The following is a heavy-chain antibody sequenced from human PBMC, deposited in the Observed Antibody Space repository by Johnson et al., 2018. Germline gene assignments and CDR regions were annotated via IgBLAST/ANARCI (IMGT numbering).Heavy chain of an antibody. D-gene: IGHD4-17*01. CDR3: ARAQGGDYVAEYFQH. Sequence: QVQLVQSGGGVVQXGRSLRLXCAASGFTFSSYGMHWVRQAPGKGLEWVAVISYDGSNKFYAEPVKGRFTISRDNSKNRGYLQMHSLKIEDTAVFYCARAQGGDYVAEYFQHWGQGTLVTVSS. CDR2: ISYDGSNK. V-gene: IGHV3-30*03. J-gene: IGHJ1*01. CDR1: GFTFSSYG.